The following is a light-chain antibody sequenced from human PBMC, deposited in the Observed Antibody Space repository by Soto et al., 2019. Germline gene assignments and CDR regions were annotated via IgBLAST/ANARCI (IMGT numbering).Light chain of an antibody. CDR2: GSS. CDR1: SANIGSNT. Sequence: LTQPPSASGTPGQRVTISCSGSSANIGSNTVNWYQQLPGTAPKLLIYGSSQRPSGVPDRFSGSKSGTSASLAISGLQSEDEADYYCAAWDDSLTAGVFGGGTQLTVL. J-gene: IGLJ3*02. CDR3: AAWDDSLTAGV. V-gene: IGLV1-44*01.